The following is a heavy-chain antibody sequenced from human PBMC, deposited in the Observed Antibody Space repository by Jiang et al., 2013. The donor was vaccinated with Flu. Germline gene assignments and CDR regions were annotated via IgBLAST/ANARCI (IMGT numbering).Heavy chain of an antibody. D-gene: IGHD4-17*01. Sequence: GPGLVKPSETLSLTCSVSGAYISHYYWNWIRQPPGKGLEWIGDISHSGTTNHNPSLESRVNISVDTSKNQFSLKLDSVTAADTAVYYCARARNDYGDSRTGIDHWGQGTLVTVSS. J-gene: IGHJ4*02. CDR1: GAYISHYY. CDR2: ISHSGTT. CDR3: ARARNDYGDSRTGIDH. V-gene: IGHV4-59*01.